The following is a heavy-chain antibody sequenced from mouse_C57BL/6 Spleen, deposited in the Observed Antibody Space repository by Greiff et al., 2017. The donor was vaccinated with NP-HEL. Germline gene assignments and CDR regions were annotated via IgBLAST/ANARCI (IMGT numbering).Heavy chain of an antibody. CDR3: ARETTTVAFDY. CDR1: GYSFTSYY. J-gene: IGHJ2*01. CDR2: IYPGSGNT. Sequence: QVQLQQSGPELVKPGASVKISCKASGYSFTSYYIHWVKQRPGQGLEWIGWIYPGSGNTKYNEKFKGKATLTADTSSSTAYMQLSSLTSEDSAVYYCARETTTVAFDYWGQGTTLTVSS. D-gene: IGHD1-1*01. V-gene: IGHV1-66*01.